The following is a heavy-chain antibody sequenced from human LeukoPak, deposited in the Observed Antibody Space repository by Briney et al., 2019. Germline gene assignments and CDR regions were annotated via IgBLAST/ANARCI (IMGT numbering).Heavy chain of an antibody. CDR1: GGSFSGYY. Sequence: SETLSLTCAVYGGSFSGYYWSWIRQPPGKGLEWIGEINHSGSTNYNPSLKSRVTISVDTSKNQFSLKLSSVTAADSAVYYCARGILGYCSGSSCYPYYYGMDVWGQGTTVTVSS. CDR3: ARGILGYCSGSSCYPYYYGMDV. V-gene: IGHV4-34*01. J-gene: IGHJ6*02. D-gene: IGHD2-15*01. CDR2: INHSGST.